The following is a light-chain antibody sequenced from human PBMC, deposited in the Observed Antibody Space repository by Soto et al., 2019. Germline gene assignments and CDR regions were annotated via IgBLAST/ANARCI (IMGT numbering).Light chain of an antibody. Sequence: EIVMTQSPAPLSVSPGERATLSCRASQSVSSNLAWYQQKPGQAPRLLIYGASTRATGIPARFSGSGSGTECTLTISSLQSEDFAVYYCQQYNNWRGTFGQGTKVDIK. CDR3: QQYNNWRGT. CDR1: QSVSSN. CDR2: GAS. J-gene: IGKJ1*01. V-gene: IGKV3-15*01.